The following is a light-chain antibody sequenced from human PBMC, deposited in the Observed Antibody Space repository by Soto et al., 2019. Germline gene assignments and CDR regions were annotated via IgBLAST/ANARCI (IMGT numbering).Light chain of an antibody. CDR2: DAS. V-gene: IGKV3-11*01. J-gene: IGKJ1*01. CDR1: QSVSNF. Sequence: EIVLTQSPATLSLSPGERATLSCRASQSVSNFLAWYQQKPGQAPRLLIYDASNRATGTPVRFSGSGSGTDFTLTISSLEPEDFGLYYCQQRSDWFTFGQGTKVDIK. CDR3: QQRSDWFT.